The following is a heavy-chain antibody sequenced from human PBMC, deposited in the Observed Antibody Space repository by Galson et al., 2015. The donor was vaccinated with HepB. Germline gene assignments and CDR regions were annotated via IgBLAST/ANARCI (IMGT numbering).Heavy chain of an antibody. CDR3: TRLTYYYDSSGYSYHQSYYFDY. CDR2: IRSKANSYAT. Sequence: SLRLSCAASGFTFGGSAMHWVRQASGKGLEWVGRIRSKANSYATAYAASVKGRFTISRDDSKNTAYLQMNSLKTEDTAVYYCTRLTYYYDSSGYSYHQSYYFDYWGQGTLVTVSS. CDR1: GFTFGGSA. V-gene: IGHV3-73*01. J-gene: IGHJ4*02. D-gene: IGHD3-22*01.